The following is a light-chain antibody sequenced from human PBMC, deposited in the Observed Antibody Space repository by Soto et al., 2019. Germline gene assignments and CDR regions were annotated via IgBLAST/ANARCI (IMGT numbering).Light chain of an antibody. V-gene: IGKV1-5*03. CDR3: QQYNSYPLT. Sequence: DIQMTQSPSTLSTSVGNAVTITCRASSSINTCLAWYQQKPGEAPNLLIFQSSSLGRGVPSRFSGSGSGTEFTLTISSLQPDAFATDYCQQYNSYPLTFGGGTTVEIK. CDR1: SSINTC. J-gene: IGKJ4*01. CDR2: QSS.